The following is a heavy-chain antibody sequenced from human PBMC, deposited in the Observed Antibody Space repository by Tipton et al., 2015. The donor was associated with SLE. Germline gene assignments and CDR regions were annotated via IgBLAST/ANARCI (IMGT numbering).Heavy chain of an antibody. V-gene: IGHV4-61*05. CDR2: IHYIGGT. CDR1: GGSISSSSFY. CDR3: ARANGVVGGQVPYWYFDL. D-gene: IGHD1-26*01. J-gene: IGHJ2*01. Sequence: TLSLTCTVSGGSISSSSFYWGWIRQPPGKGLEWIGYIHYIGGTNHNPSLESRVTMSLDTSKNQFSLKLSSVTAADTAIYYCARANGVVGGQVPYWYFDLWGRGTLVTVSS.